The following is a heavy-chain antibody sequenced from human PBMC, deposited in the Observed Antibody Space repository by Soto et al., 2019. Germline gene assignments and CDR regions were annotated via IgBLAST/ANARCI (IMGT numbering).Heavy chain of an antibody. J-gene: IGHJ4*02. CDR3: ARNPVVAAPTYYFDY. V-gene: IGHV4-31*03. Sequence: SETLSLTCTVSGGSISSGGYYWSWIRQHPGKGLEWIGYIYYSGSTYYNPSLKSRVTISVDTSKNQFSLKLSSVTAADTAVYYCARNPVVAAPTYYFDYWGQGTLVTVSS. D-gene: IGHD2-15*01. CDR1: GGSISSGGYY. CDR2: IYYSGST.